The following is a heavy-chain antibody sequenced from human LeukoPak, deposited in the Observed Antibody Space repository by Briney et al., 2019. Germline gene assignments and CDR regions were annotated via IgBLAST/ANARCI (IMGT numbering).Heavy chain of an antibody. J-gene: IGHJ5*02. CDR3: ARYVPENWNDYGFGFDP. CDR2: IYTSGST. V-gene: IGHV4-61*02. D-gene: IGHD1-1*01. CDR1: GGSISSGSYY. Sequence: PSETLSLTCTVSGGSISSGSYYWSWIRQPAGKGLEWIGRIYTSGSTNYNPSLKSRVTISVDTSKNQFSLKLSSVTAADTAVYYCARYVPENWNDYGFGFDPWGQGTLVTVSS.